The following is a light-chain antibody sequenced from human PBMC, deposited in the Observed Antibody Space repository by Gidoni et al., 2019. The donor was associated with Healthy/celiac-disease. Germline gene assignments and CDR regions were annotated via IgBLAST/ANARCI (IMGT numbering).Light chain of an antibody. CDR1: SSYVGGYNY. Sequence: QSALTQPASVSVSPGQTITISCTGTSSYVGGYNYVSWYQHHPGKAPKLMIYEVSNRPSGVSNRFSGSKSGNTASLTSSGLQDEDEADYYCSSYTSSLGVFGGGTKLTVL. CDR3: SSYTSSLGV. J-gene: IGLJ2*01. V-gene: IGLV2-14*01. CDR2: EVS.